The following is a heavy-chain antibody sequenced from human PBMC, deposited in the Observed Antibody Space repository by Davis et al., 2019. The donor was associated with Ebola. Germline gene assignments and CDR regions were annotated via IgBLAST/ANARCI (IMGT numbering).Heavy chain of an antibody. D-gene: IGHD3-10*01. CDR1: GFTFTTAW. CDR3: TPYYYGTGSPKGKDV. Sequence: GESLKISCAASGFTFTTAWMRWVRQPPAKGLEWVGRITSEGDGGTIDYAAPVKGRFTISRDDSKNMVYLQMSSLKSEDTGVYYCTPYYYGTGSPKGKDVWDKGTTVSVSS. V-gene: IGHV3-15*01. CDR2: ITSEGDGGTI. J-gene: IGHJ6*04.